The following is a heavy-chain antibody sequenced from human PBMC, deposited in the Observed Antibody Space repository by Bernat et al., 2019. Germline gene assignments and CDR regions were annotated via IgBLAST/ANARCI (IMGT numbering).Heavy chain of an antibody. Sequence: EVQLVESGGGLAQLGGSLRLSCAASGFTFSDYWMHWVRQAPGKGLVWVSHINSDGSSTTYADSVKGRFTISRDNAKNTLYLHMNSLRAEDTAVFYCARDGDYNFDYWGQGTLVTVSS. CDR3: ARDGDYNFDY. D-gene: IGHD4-11*01. CDR2: INSDGSST. J-gene: IGHJ4*02. V-gene: IGHV3-74*01. CDR1: GFTFSDYW.